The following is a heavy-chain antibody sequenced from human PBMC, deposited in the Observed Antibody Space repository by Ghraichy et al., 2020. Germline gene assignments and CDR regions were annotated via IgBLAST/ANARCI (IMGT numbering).Heavy chain of an antibody. CDR1: GDSVSSNSAA. J-gene: IGHJ4*02. CDR2: TYYRSKWYN. D-gene: IGHD6-13*01. CDR3: ARVALKRAAAQSWVFDY. V-gene: IGHV6-1*01. Sequence: SQTLSLTCAISGDSVSSNSAAWNWIRQSPSRGLEWLGRTYYRSKWYNDYAVSVKSRITINPDTSKNQFSLQLNSVTPEDTAVYYCARVALKRAAAQSWVFDYWGQGTLVTVSS.